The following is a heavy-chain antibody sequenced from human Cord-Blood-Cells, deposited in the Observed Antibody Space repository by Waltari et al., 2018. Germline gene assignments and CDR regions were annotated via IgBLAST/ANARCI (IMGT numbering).Heavy chain of an antibody. CDR3: AHSGIAARLVPFDY. D-gene: IGHD6-6*01. J-gene: IGHJ4*02. CDR2: IYWDDDK. Sequence: QITLKESGPTLVKPTQTLTLTCTFSGFSLSTSGVGVGWIRQPPGKALEWLALIYWDDDKRYSPSLKSRLTIPKDTSKNQVVLTMTNMDPVDTATYYCAHSGIAARLVPFDYWGQGTLVTVSS. V-gene: IGHV2-5*02. CDR1: GFSLSTSGVG.